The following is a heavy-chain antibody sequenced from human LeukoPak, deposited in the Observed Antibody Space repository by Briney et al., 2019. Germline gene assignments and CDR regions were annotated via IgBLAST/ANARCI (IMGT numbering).Heavy chain of an antibody. D-gene: IGHD4-17*01. CDR1: GGSISSYY. V-gene: IGHV4-59*01. J-gene: IGHJ4*02. CDR3: ARVVGTVTTSYFDY. CDR2: IYHSGST. Sequence: SETLSLTCTVSGGSISSYYWSWIRQPPGKGLEWIGYIYHSGSTNYNPSLKSRVTISVDTSKNQFSLKLSSVTAADTAVYYRARVVGTVTTSYFDYWGQGTLVTVSS.